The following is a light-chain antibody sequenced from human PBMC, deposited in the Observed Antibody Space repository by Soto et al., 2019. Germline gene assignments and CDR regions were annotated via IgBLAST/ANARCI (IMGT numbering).Light chain of an antibody. CDR3: SLYTSSSTAV. J-gene: IGLJ2*01. CDR1: SSDVGGYNY. Sequence: QSALTQPASVSGSPGQSITISCTGTSSDVGGYNYVSWYQQHPGKAPKLMIYEVSNRPSGVSNRFSGSKSGNTASLTISGRQGEDEPHYYCSLYTSSSTAVSGGGTQRTV. CDR2: EVS. V-gene: IGLV2-14*01.